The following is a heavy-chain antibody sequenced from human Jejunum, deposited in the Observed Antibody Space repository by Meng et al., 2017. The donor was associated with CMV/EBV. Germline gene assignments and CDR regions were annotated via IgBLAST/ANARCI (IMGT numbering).Heavy chain of an antibody. V-gene: IGHV4-39*07. Sequence: SGGFITVGSDYWGWIRLTAWKGPARIGRIYYSASTYYNPSPNSRVTISVDGSQNRFSLKVTSVTAADTAVYYCASHDDYGSGYLKYWGQGTLVTVSS. CDR3: ASHDDYGSGYLKY. CDR2: IYYSAST. D-gene: IGHD3-3*01. CDR1: GGFITVGSDY. J-gene: IGHJ4*02.